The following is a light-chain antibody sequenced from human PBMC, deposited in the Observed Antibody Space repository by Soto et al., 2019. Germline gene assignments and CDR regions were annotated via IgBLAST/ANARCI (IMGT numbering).Light chain of an antibody. J-gene: IGLJ2*01. CDR2: SDN. CDR1: SSNIGSFYD. Sequence: QSVLTQPPSVSGAPGQRVTIPCTGSSSNIGSFYDVHWYQQLPGTVPKHLIYSDNNRPSGVPDRFSGSKSGTAASLAITGLQAEDEADYYCQSYDNSLNHVVFGGGTKLTVL. V-gene: IGLV1-40*01. CDR3: QSYDNSLNHVV.